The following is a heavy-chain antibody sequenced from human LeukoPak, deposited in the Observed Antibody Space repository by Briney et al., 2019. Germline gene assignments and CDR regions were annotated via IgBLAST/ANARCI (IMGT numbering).Heavy chain of an antibody. CDR3: ASDILRSFDWTGDAFDF. CDR2: IYFTRCA. Sequence: SETLSFTCTVSVGTINTSNYYWGWLRQPPGKVLKWIRIIYFTRCAHYNPSIKSRATISAEKSKNQLSLKLSSVTEADTAVYYCASDILRSFDWTGDAFDFWGQGTMVTVSS. V-gene: IGHV4-39*01. J-gene: IGHJ3*01. D-gene: IGHD3-9*01. CDR1: VGTINTSNYY.